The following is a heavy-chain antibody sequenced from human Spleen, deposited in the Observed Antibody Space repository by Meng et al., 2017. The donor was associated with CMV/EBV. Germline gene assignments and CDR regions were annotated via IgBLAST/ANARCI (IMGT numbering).Heavy chain of an antibody. CDR3: ARGGTYGSGYFDPFDS. CDR2: LSYDGNNK. Sequence: VTVSIDTMHWVRQAPGKGLEWVAVLSYDGNNKYYIDSVRGQFTISRDNSKNTLYLQMNSLRPEDTAIYYCARGGTYGSGYFDPFDSWGQGTLVTVSS. J-gene: IGHJ4*02. V-gene: IGHV3-30*04. D-gene: IGHD3-10*01. CDR1: VTVSIDT.